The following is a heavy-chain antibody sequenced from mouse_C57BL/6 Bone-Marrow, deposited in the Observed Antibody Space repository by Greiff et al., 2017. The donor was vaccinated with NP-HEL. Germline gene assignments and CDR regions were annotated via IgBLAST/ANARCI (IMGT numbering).Heavy chain of an antibody. CDR2: INPYNGGT. D-gene: IGHD6-1*01. CDR1: GYTFTDYY. CDR3: ARRFYPLDY. J-gene: IGHJ2*01. V-gene: IGHV1-19*01. Sequence: VQLQQSGPVLVKPGASVKMSCKASGYTFTDYYMNWVKQSHGKSLEWIGVINPYNGGTSYNQKFKGKATLTVDKSSSTAYMELNSLTSEDSAVYYCARRFYPLDYWGQGTTLTVSS.